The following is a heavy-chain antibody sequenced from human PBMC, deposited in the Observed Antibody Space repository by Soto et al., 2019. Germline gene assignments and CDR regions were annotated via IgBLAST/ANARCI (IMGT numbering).Heavy chain of an antibody. Sequence: GVSVKVSCKASGYTFTSYGISWVRQAPGQGLEWMGWISAYNGNTNYAQKLQGRVTMTTDTSTSTAYMELRSLRSDDTAVYYCARDESSYYDSSGPSDAFDIWGQGTMVTVSS. D-gene: IGHD3-22*01. CDR3: ARDESSYYDSSGPSDAFDI. CDR2: ISAYNGNT. CDR1: GYTFTSYG. J-gene: IGHJ3*02. V-gene: IGHV1-18*01.